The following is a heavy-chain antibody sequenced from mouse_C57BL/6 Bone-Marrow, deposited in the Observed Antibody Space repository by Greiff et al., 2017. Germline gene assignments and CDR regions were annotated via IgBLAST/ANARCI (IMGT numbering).Heavy chain of an antibody. V-gene: IGHV1-15*01. D-gene: IGHD1-1*01. J-gene: IGHJ2*01. Sequence: QVQLQQSGAELVRPGASVTLSCKASGYTFTDYEMHWVKQTPVHGLEWIGAIDPETGGTAYNQKFKGKAILTADKSSSTAYMELRSLTSEDSAVYYCTRREYYYGSSSLDDWGQGTTLTVAS. CDR1: GYTFTDYE. CDR2: IDPETGGT. CDR3: TRREYYYGSSSLDD.